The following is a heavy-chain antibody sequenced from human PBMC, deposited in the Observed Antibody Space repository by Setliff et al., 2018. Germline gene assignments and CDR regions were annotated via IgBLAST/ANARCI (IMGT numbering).Heavy chain of an antibody. D-gene: IGHD6-19*01. CDR2: MIVSGGA. J-gene: IGHJ6*02. CDR1: GGSVTESF. V-gene: IGHV4-4*07. Sequence: PSETLSLTCTVSGGSVTESFWSWIRQPAGRGLEWIGRMIVSGGADYNPSLKSRVTMSVDSPNNKFSLNLSSVSAADTAVYYCARGPDLTAVGATYFYGMDVWGQGATVTVPS. CDR3: ARGPDLTAVGATYFYGMDV.